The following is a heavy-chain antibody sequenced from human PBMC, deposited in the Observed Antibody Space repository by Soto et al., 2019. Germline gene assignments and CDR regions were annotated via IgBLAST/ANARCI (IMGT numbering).Heavy chain of an antibody. CDR3: ARDAYYYDGPTGVYYLED. CDR2: IIPIFGRA. J-gene: IGHJ1*01. V-gene: IGHV1-69*13. CDR1: GGTFNNFA. Sequence: GASVKVSCKASGGTFNNFAISWVRQAPGQGLEWMGGIIPIFGRANYAQKFLDRVTITADEFTTTAYMELTSLRSEDTAIYYCARDAYYYDGPTGVYYLEDWGQGTLVTVSS. D-gene: IGHD3-22*01.